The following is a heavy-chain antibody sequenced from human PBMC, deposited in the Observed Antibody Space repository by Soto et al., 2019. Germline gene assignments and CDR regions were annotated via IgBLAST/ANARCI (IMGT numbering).Heavy chain of an antibody. CDR3: ARTPGVLWFGTYGMDV. CDR1: GGSISIGGYY. CDR2: IYYSGST. V-gene: IGHV4-31*03. Sequence: KTSETLSLSYTVSGGSISIGGYYCSWIRQHPGKGLEWIGYIYYSGSTYYNPSLKRRVTISVDTSKNQFPLKLSSVTAADTAVYYCARTPGVLWFGTYGMDVWGQGTTVTVSS. D-gene: IGHD3-10*01. J-gene: IGHJ6*02.